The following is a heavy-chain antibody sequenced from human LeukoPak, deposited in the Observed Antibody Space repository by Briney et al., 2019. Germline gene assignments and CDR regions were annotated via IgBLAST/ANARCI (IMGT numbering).Heavy chain of an antibody. Sequence: SETLSLTCTVSGGSISSYYWSWIRQPPGKGLEWIGYIYYSGSANYNPSLKSRVTISVDTSKNQFSLKLSSVTAADTAVYYCARVYGGNSVGAFDIWGQGTMVTVSS. D-gene: IGHD4-17*01. V-gene: IGHV4-59*08. CDR2: IYYSGSA. CDR3: ARVYGGNSVGAFDI. CDR1: GGSISSYY. J-gene: IGHJ3*02.